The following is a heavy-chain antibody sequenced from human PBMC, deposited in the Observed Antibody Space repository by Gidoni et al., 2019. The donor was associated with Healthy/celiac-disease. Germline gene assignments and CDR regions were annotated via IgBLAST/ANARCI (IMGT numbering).Heavy chain of an antibody. CDR1: GGSISSGGYS. D-gene: IGHD2-2*01. J-gene: IGHJ4*02. CDR3: ARGGNQLPDCDY. V-gene: IGHV4-30-2*01. Sequence: QLQLQESGSGLVKPSQTLSLPCAVPGGSISSGGYSWSWIRQPPGKGLERIGYIYHSGGTYYNPSLKSRVTISVDRSKNQFSLKLSSVTAADTAVYYCARGGNQLPDCDYWGQGTLVTVSS. CDR2: IYHSGGT.